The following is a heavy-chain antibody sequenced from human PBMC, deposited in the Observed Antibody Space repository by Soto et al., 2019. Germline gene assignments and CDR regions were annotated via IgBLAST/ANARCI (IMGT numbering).Heavy chain of an antibody. J-gene: IGHJ4*02. D-gene: IGHD5-12*01. Sequence: QITLKESGPTLVKPTQTLTLTCTFSGFSLDTSGVGVGWIRQAPGEALEWLGVIYWDDDQRYSPALRNRLTIHKDTSKNQVVLTMTNMNPVDAGTYYCARRRIYNGYDSWGQGTLVTVS. CDR1: GFSLDTSGVG. CDR2: IYWDDDQ. CDR3: ARRRIYNGYDS. V-gene: IGHV2-5*02.